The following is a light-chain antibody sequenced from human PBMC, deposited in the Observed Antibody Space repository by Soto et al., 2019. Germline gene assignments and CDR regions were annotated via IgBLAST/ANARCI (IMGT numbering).Light chain of an antibody. CDR3: QQYKNWPPLT. CDR1: QSVSSN. Sequence: EIVMTQSPATLSVSPGERATLSCRASQSVSSNLAWYQQRPGQAPRLLIYGASTRATGIPARFSGSGSRTEFTLTISSLQSEDFAVYYCQQYKNWPPLTFGGGTKVESK. CDR2: GAS. V-gene: IGKV3-15*01. J-gene: IGKJ4*01.